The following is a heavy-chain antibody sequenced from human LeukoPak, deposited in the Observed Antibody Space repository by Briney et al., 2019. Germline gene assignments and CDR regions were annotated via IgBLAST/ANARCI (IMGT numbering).Heavy chain of an antibody. D-gene: IGHD6-13*01. CDR2: IYTSGST. J-gene: IGHJ4*02. CDR3: ARFRVAGLKEAFDY. CDR1: RGSISSYY. V-gene: IGHV4-4*08. Sequence: PSETLSLTCTVSRGSISSYYWSWIRQPPGKGLEWIGRIYTSGSTNYNPSLKSRVTISVDTSKNQFSLKLSSVTAADTAVYYCARFRVAGLKEAFDYWGQRTLVTVSS.